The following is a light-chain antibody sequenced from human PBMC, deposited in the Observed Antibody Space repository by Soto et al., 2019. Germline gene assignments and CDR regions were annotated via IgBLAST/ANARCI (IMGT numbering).Light chain of an antibody. V-gene: IGKV1-5*03. J-gene: IGKJ2*01. CDR3: QQYNSQYT. Sequence: DIQMTQSPSTLSASVGDRVTITCRASQSISSWLAWYQQKPGKAPKLLIYKASSLESGVPSRFSGSGSGTEFTLTISSLQPYDFATYYCQQYNSQYTFGQGTKLEIK. CDR1: QSISSW. CDR2: KAS.